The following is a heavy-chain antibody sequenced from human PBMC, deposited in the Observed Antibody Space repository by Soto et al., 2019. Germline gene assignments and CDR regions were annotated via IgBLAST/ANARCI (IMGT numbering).Heavy chain of an antibody. Sequence: GGSLRLSCAASGFTFSSYAMSWVRQAPGKGLEWVSAISGSGGSTYYADSVKGRFTISRDNSKNTLYLQMNSLRAEDTAVYYCAKDFLLKYYYDSSGYPYFDYWGQGTLVTVSS. CDR2: ISGSGGST. D-gene: IGHD3-22*01. J-gene: IGHJ4*02. CDR3: AKDFLLKYYYDSSGYPYFDY. V-gene: IGHV3-23*01. CDR1: GFTFSSYA.